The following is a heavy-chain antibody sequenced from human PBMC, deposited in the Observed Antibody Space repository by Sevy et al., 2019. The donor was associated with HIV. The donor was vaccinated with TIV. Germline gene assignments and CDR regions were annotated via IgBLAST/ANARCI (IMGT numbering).Heavy chain of an antibody. CDR2: ISYDGNYR. J-gene: IGHJ6*01. V-gene: IGHV3-30*18. CDR3: AKNRPPGGSYLSRHATDV. Sequence: GGSLRLSCAASGFTFSTYDIHWVRQAPGKGLEWVAIISYDGNYREYADSVRGRFSMSRDNSKNTVYLQMNGLSIEDTAVYYCAKNRPPGGSYLSRHATDVWGRGTTVTVSS. D-gene: IGHD3-16*01. CDR1: GFTFSTYD.